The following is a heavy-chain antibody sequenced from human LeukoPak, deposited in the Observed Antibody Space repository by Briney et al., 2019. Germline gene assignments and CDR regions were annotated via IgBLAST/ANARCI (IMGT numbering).Heavy chain of an antibody. CDR1: GYTFTGYY. V-gene: IGHV1-2*02. Sequence: GASVKVSCKASGYTFTGYYMHWVRQAPGQGLEWMGWINPNSGGTNYAQKFQGRVTMTRDTSISTAYMELSRLRSDDTAVYYCAREGDNYDFWSGHYYGMDVWGQGTTVTVSS. D-gene: IGHD3-3*01. CDR2: INPNSGGT. J-gene: IGHJ6*02. CDR3: AREGDNYDFWSGHYYGMDV.